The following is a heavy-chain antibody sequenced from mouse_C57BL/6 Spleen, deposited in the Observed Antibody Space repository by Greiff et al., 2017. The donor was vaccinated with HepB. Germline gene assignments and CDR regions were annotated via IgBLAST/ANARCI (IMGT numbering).Heavy chain of an antibody. D-gene: IGHD1-1*01. Sequence: QVQLQQPGAELVKPGAPVKMSCKASGYTFTSYWITWVKQRPGQGLEWIGDIYPGSGSTNYNEKFKSKATLTVDTSSSTAYMQLRSLTSEDSAVYYCARDYYGSSYAMDYWGQGTSVTVSS. CDR2: IYPGSGST. J-gene: IGHJ4*01. CDR1: GYTFTSYW. V-gene: IGHV1-55*01. CDR3: ARDYYGSSYAMDY.